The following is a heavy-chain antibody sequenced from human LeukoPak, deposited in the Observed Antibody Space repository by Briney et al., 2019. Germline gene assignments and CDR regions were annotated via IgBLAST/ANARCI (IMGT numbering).Heavy chain of an antibody. D-gene: IGHD2-15*01. CDR2: MNPNSGNT. CDR3: ARAIVGTPRFGKKTHYNWFDP. V-gene: IGHV1-8*02. Sequence: ASVKVSCKASGGTFSSYAISWVRQATGQGLEWVGWMNPNSGNTGYAQKFQGRVTMTRNTSISTAYMELSSLRSEDTAVYYCARAIVGTPRFGKKTHYNWFDPWGQGTLVTVSS. J-gene: IGHJ5*02. CDR1: GGTFSSYA.